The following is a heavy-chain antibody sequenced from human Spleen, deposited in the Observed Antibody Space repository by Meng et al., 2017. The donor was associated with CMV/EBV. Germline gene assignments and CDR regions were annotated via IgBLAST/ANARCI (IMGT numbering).Heavy chain of an antibody. J-gene: IGHJ4*02. V-gene: IGHV4-34*01. CDR2: INHSGST. Sequence: VQLKQWGAGLLKPSETLSLTCRVYGGSVSGYYWSWIRQPPGKGLEWIGEINHSGSTNYNPSLKSRVTISVDTSKNQFSLKLSSVTAADTAVYYCARAPRALLWFGETGYYFDYWGQGTLVTVSS. CDR1: GGSVSGYY. D-gene: IGHD3-10*01. CDR3: ARAPRALLWFGETGYYFDY.